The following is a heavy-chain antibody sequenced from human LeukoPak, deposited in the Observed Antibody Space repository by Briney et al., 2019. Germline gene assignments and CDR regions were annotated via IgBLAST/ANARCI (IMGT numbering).Heavy chain of an antibody. CDR1: GGSISNYH. J-gene: IGHJ4*02. V-gene: IGHV4-59*01. CDR2: IYYSGST. Sequence: PSETLSLTCTVSGGSISNYHWSWIRQPPGKTLEWIGYIYYSGSTNYNPSHKSRVTISVDTSKNQFSLKVRSVTAADTAVYYCARNADDSSSYPYFDYWGQGTLVTVSS. D-gene: IGHD3-22*01. CDR3: ARNADDSSSYPYFDY.